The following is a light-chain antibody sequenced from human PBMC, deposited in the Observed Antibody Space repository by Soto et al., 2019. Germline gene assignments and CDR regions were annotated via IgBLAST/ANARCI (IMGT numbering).Light chain of an antibody. J-gene: IGKJ5*01. V-gene: IGKV3-11*01. CDR1: QSVSSY. CDR3: QQRSNSPIT. Sequence: EIVLTQYPATLSLSPGERATLSCRASQSVSSYLAWYQQKPGQAPRLLIYDASNRATGIPARFSGSGSGTDFTLTISSLEPEDFAAYYCQQRSNSPITFGQGTRLEIK. CDR2: DAS.